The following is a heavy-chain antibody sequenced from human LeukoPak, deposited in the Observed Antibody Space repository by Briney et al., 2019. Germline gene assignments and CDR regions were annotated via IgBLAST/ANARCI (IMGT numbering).Heavy chain of an antibody. CDR1: GFTFNKYA. V-gene: IGHV3-64D*06. D-gene: IGHD5-18*01. J-gene: IGHJ4*02. Sequence: GGSPRLSCSASGFTFNKYAMHWVRQVPDKGLEYVSGVSNNGDSTYYADSVKGRFIISRDNSKNTLYLQMSSLRPEDTAAYYCVKGEVRGYKKRGVDYWGQGTLVTVSS. CDR3: VKGEVRGYKKRGVDY. CDR2: VSNNGDST.